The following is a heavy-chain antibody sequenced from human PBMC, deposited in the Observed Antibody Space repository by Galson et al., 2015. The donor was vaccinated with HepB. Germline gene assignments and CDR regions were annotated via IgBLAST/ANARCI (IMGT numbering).Heavy chain of an antibody. J-gene: IGHJ2*01. Sequence: SLRLSCAASGFTFDDYAMHWVRQAPGKGLEWVSGISWNSGSIGYADSVKGRFTISRDNAKNSLYLQMNSLRAEDTALYYCAKVICGGDCYSWYFDLWGRGTLVTVSP. CDR1: GFTFDDYA. CDR3: AKVICGGDCYSWYFDL. CDR2: ISWNSGSI. D-gene: IGHD2-21*01. V-gene: IGHV3-9*01.